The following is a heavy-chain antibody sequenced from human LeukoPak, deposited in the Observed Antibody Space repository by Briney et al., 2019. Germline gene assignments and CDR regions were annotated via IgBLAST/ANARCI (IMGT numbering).Heavy chain of an antibody. J-gene: IGHJ4*02. V-gene: IGHV3-30-3*01. Sequence: PGRSLRLSCAASGFTFSSYAMHWVRQAPGKGLEWVAVISYDGSNKYYADSVKGRFTISRDNSKNTLYLQMNSLRAEDTAVYYCARANTMVVEPPGYWGQGTLVTVSS. D-gene: IGHD3-22*01. CDR2: ISYDGSNK. CDR1: GFTFSSYA. CDR3: ARANTMVVEPPGY.